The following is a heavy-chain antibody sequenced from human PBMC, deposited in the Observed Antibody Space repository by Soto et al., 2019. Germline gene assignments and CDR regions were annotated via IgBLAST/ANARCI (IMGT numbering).Heavy chain of an antibody. CDR2: INHSGST. CDR1: GESFSGYY. CDR3: ARGIPTWYSSGWYPRFDY. Sequence: QVQLQQWGAGLLKASETLSLTCAVYGESFSGYYWSGIRQPPGKGLEWIGEINHSGSTDYNPSLKSRVTISVDTSKNQFSLKLSSVTAADTAVYYCARGIPTWYSSGWYPRFDYWGQGTLVTVSS. J-gene: IGHJ4*02. V-gene: IGHV4-34*01. D-gene: IGHD6-19*01.